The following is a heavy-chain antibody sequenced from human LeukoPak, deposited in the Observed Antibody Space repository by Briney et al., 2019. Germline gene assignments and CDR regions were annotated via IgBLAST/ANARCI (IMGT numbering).Heavy chain of an antibody. D-gene: IGHD3-3*01. V-gene: IGHV3-23*01. CDR1: GFTFSSYA. CDR3: AKDSRGFYGFAVVIIAHY. CDR2: ISGSGGST. J-gene: IGHJ4*02. Sequence: GGSLRLSCAASGFTFSSYAMSWVRQAPGKGLEWVSAISGSGGSTYYADSVKGRFTISRDNSKNTLYLQMNSLRAEDTAVYYCAKDSRGFYGFAVVIIAHYWGQGTLVTVSS.